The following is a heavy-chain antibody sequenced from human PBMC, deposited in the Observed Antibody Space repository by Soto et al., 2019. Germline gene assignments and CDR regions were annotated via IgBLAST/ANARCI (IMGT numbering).Heavy chain of an antibody. D-gene: IGHD2-15*01. Sequence: GGSLRLSCAASGFTFSSYWMSWVRQAPGKGLEWVANIKQDGSEKYYVDSVKGRFTISRDNSKNTLYLQINSLRYEDTAVYYCARGDREDIAVVIGVRPGEYGVDVWGQGT. V-gene: IGHV3-7*01. CDR2: IKQDGSEK. CDR1: GFTFSSYW. J-gene: IGHJ6*02. CDR3: ARGDREDIAVVIGVRPGEYGVDV.